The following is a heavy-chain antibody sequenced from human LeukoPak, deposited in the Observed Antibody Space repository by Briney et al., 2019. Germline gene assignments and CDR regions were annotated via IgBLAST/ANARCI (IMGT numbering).Heavy chain of an antibody. CDR2: IKQDGSEK. J-gene: IGHJ4*02. V-gene: IGHV3-7*03. CDR1: GFTFSSYW. D-gene: IGHD2-21*01. CDR3: ARVWAIPSFFWDY. Sequence: GGSLRLSCAASGFTFSSYWMSWVRQAPGKGLEWVANIKQDGSEKYYVDSVKGRFTISRDNAKNSQYLQMNSLRAEDTAVYYCARVWAIPSFFWDYWGQGTLVTVSS.